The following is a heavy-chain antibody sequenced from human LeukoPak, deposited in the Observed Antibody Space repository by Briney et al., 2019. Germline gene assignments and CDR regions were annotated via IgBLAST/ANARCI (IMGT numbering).Heavy chain of an antibody. D-gene: IGHD1-14*01. CDR1: GFTFSKVW. J-gene: IGHJ4*02. CDR3: TPGLGDY. Sequence: PGGSLRLSCAASGFTFSKVWMSWVRRAPGKGLEWVGRIKRRSDGGTMDYSAPVKDRFTISRDDSINMLYLQMNSLKTDDTAVYYCTPGLGDYWGQGTLVTVSS. V-gene: IGHV3-15*01. CDR2: IKRRSDGGTM.